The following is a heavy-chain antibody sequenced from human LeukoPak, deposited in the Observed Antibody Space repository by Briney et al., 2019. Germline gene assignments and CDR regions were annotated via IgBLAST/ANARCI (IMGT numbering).Heavy chain of an antibody. D-gene: IGHD4-11*01. CDR3: AKVVWDYRNLYYFDC. CDR2: IRYDGSNK. J-gene: IGHJ4*02. V-gene: IGHV3-30*02. CDR1: GFTFSSYG. Sequence: SGGSLRLSCAASGFTFSSYGMHWVRHAPGKGLEWVAFIRYDGSNKYYADSVKGRFTISRDNSKNTLYLQMNSLRAEDTAVYYCAKVVWDYRNLYYFDCWGQGTLVTVSP.